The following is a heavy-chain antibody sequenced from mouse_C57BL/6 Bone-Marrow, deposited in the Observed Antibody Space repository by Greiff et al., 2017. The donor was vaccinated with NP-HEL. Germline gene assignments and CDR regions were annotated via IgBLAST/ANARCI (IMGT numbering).Heavy chain of an antibody. J-gene: IGHJ4*01. CDR2: ISSGSSTI. V-gene: IGHV5-17*01. CDR3: ARTGRDYAMDY. Sequence: EVKLMESGGGLVKPGGSLKLSCAASGFTFSDYGMHWVRQAPEKGLEWVAYISSGSSTIYYADTVKGRFTISRDNAKNTLFLQMTSLRSGDTAMYYCARTGRDYAMDYWGQGTSVTVSS. D-gene: IGHD4-1*01. CDR1: GFTFSDYG.